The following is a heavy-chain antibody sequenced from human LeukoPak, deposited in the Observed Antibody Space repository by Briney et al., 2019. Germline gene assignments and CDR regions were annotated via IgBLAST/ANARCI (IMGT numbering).Heavy chain of an antibody. CDR2: INPNSGGT. J-gene: IGHJ4*02. V-gene: IGHV1-2*02. Sequence: GASVKVSCKASGYTFTGYYMHWVRQAPGQGLEWMGWINPNSGGTKYAQKFQGRVTMTWDTSISTAYMELSSLRSDDTAAYYCARDPDSSSWFDYWGQGTLVTVSS. CDR1: GYTFTGYY. D-gene: IGHD6-13*01. CDR3: ARDPDSSSWFDY.